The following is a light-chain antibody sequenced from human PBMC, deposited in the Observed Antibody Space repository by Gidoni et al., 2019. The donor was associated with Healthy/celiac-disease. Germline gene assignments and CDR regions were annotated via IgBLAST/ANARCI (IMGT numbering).Light chain of an antibody. CDR2: DAS. Sequence: EIVFTPSPATLSLSPGERATLSCRGSQSVSSYLAWYQQKPGQAPRLLIYDASNRATGIPARFSGSGSGTDFTLTISRLEAEDVAVYYCQQRSNSYTFGQGTKLEIK. CDR3: QQRSNSYT. V-gene: IGKV3-11*01. J-gene: IGKJ2*01. CDR1: QSVSSY.